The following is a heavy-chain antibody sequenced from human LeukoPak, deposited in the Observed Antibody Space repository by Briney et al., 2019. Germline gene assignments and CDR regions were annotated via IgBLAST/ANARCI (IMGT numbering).Heavy chain of an antibody. J-gene: IGHJ4*02. CDR2: INYGGST. CDR3: AGTGQWLAFDY. D-gene: IGHD6-19*01. Sequence: SETLSLTCTVSGGSISSYYWSWIRQPPGKGLEWIAYINYGGSTNYNPSLKSRVTISVDTSENQFSLKLTSVTASDTAVYYCAGTGQWLAFDYWGQGTLVTVSS. V-gene: IGHV4-59*08. CDR1: GGSISSYY.